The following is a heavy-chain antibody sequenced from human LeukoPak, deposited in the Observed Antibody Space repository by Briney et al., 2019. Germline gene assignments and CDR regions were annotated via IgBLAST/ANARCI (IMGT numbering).Heavy chain of an antibody. CDR1: GGSISSYY. CDR2: IYFSGST. J-gene: IGHJ6*02. CDR3: ARGPSNYDILTGYYNYYYYYGMDV. V-gene: IGHV4-59*01. Sequence: SETLSLTCTVSGGSISSYYWSWIRQPPGKGLEWIGYIYFSGSTNYNPSLKSRVTISVDTSKNQFSLKLSSVTAADTAVYYCARGPSNYDILTGYYNYYYYYGMDVWGQGTTVTVSS. D-gene: IGHD3-9*01.